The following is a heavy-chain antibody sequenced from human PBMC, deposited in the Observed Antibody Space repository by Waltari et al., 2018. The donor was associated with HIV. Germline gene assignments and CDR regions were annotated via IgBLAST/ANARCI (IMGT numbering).Heavy chain of an antibody. D-gene: IGHD3-10*01. V-gene: IGHV3-30-3*01. CDR1: GDTCTDKA. CDR3: VRESKLPGEFYPFEY. Sequence: QVHLVESGGGVVQPGWSLRISCAASGDTCTDKALHWVRQAPGNGLEWISFISYDGVNQNYADSVKGRFTISRDDSRSRLYLQMNSLRREDTAVYYCVRESKLPGEFYPFEYWGQGTLVTVSS. J-gene: IGHJ4*02. CDR2: ISYDGVNQ.